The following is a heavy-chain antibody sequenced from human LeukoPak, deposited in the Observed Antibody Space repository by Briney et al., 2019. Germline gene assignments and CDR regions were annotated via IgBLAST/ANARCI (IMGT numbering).Heavy chain of an antibody. V-gene: IGHV7-4-1*02. CDR3: VTRDGVSSGFFNLDY. CDR1: GYTFTHYA. D-gene: IGHD3-22*01. J-gene: IGHJ4*02. Sequence: ASVKVSCKASGYTFTHYAMNWVRQAPGQGLEWMGWINTNTGNPTYAQGFTGRFVFSLDTSVSTAYLQISSLKAEDAAVYYCVTRDGVSSGFFNLDYWGQGTLVTVSS. CDR2: INTNTGNP.